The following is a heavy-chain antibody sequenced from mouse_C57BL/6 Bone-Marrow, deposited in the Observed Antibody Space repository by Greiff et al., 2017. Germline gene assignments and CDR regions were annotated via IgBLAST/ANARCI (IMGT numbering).Heavy chain of an antibody. CDR3: ARAYGSSSFDY. D-gene: IGHD1-1*01. CDR2: ISSGSSTI. J-gene: IGHJ2*01. CDR1: GFTFSDYG. V-gene: IGHV5-17*01. Sequence: DVKLQASGGGLVKPGGSLKLSCAASGFTFSDYGMHWVRQAPEKGLEWVAYISSGSSTIYYADTVKGRFTISRDNAKNTLFLQITSLRSEDTAMYDCARAYGSSSFDYWGQGTTLTVSS.